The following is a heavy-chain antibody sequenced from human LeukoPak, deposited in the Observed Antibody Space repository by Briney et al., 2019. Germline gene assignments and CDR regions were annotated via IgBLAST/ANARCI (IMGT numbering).Heavy chain of an antibody. CDR2: ISGSDGTT. Sequence: PGGSLRLSCAASGFTFSSYAMSWVRQAPGKGLEWVSSISGSDGTTYYADSVKGRFTISRDNSKYTLYLQMNSLRTEETAVYYCAKGPAMVRGTFDPWGQGTLVTVSS. V-gene: IGHV3-23*01. CDR1: GFTFSSYA. D-gene: IGHD3-10*01. CDR3: AKGPAMVRGTFDP. J-gene: IGHJ5*02.